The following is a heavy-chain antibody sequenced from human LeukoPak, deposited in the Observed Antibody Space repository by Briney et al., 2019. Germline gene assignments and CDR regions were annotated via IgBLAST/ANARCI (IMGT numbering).Heavy chain of an antibody. CDR3: ARRSRITMVRGPKLTAGYYDA. Sequence: SETLSLTCTVSGGSISSYYWSWIRQPPGKGLEWIGYIYTSGSTNYNPSLKSRVTISVDTSKNQFSLKLSSVTAADTAVYYCARRSRITMVRGPKLTAGYYDAWGQGTLVTVSS. D-gene: IGHD3-10*01. CDR1: GGSISSYY. V-gene: IGHV4-4*09. J-gene: IGHJ4*02. CDR2: IYTSGST.